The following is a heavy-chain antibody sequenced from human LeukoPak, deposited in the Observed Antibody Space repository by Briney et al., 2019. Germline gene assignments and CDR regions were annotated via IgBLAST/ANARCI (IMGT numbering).Heavy chain of an antibody. CDR3: ARLSGNVIVPAAIRDY. CDR2: IIPIFGTA. Sequence: SVKVSCKASGGTFSSYAISWVRQAPGQGLEWMGGIIPIFGTANYAQKFQGRVTITADESTSTAYMELSSLRSEDTAVYYCARLSGNVIVPAAIRDYWGQGTLVTVSS. J-gene: IGHJ4*02. D-gene: IGHD2-2*01. V-gene: IGHV1-69*13. CDR1: GGTFSSYA.